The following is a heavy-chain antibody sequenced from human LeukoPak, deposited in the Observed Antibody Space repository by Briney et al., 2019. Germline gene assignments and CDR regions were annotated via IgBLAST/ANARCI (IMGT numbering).Heavy chain of an antibody. CDR2: ISTSGHNT. CDR3: VKGHTGYYFTIDY. CDR1: GFAFSTYG. Sequence: GGSLSLSCAASGFAFSTYGMGWVRQAPGKGLEWVAAISTSGHNTYYPDSVKGRFTISRDNSKYTLYLQMNTLSAEDTAVYYCVKGHTGYYFTIDYWGQGTLVTVSS. V-gene: IGHV3-23*01. J-gene: IGHJ4*02. D-gene: IGHD2/OR15-2a*01.